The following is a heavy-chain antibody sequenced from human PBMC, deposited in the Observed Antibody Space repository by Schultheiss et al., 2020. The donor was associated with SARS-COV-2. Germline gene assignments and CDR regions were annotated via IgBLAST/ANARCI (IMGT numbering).Heavy chain of an antibody. CDR1: GGSISSSSYY. Sequence: SETLSLTCTVSGGSISSSSYYWGWIRQPPGKGLEWIGSIYYSGSTYYNPSLKSRVTISVDTSKNQFSLKLSSVTAADTAVYYCARANYDYVWGSKGDAFDIWGQGTMVTVSS. D-gene: IGHD3-16*01. CDR3: ARANYDYVWGSKGDAFDI. V-gene: IGHV4-39*01. CDR2: IYYSGST. J-gene: IGHJ3*02.